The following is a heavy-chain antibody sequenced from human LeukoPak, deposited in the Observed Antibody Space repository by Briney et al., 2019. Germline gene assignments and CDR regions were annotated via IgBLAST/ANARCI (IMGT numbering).Heavy chain of an antibody. CDR1: GFTFSTYW. J-gene: IGHJ3*02. D-gene: IGHD2-2*01. V-gene: IGHV3-7*01. CDR3: ARVSLGYCSSTSCYAFDI. CDR2: TKPDGSET. Sequence: GGSLRLSCAASGFTFSTYWMTWVRQAPEKGLEWVASTKPDGSETYYVDSVRGRFTISRDNAKNSLYLQMNSLRAEDTAVYYCARVSLGYCSSTSCYAFDIWGQGTMVTVSS.